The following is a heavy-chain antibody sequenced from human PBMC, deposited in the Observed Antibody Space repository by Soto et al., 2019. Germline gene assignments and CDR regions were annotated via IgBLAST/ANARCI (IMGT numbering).Heavy chain of an antibody. D-gene: IGHD5-12*01. CDR3: AGSAGVGYSGYDLAY. CDR2: IWYDGSTK. J-gene: IGHJ4*02. V-gene: IGHV3-33*01. CDR1: GFTFSSYG. Sequence: VQLVKSGGGVVQPGRSLRLSCAASGFTFSSYGMHWVRQAPGKGLEWVAVIWYDGSTKYYADSVKGRCTISRDNCKDTLHLQMNSLRAEDTAVYYCAGSAGVGYSGYDLAYWGQGTLVTVSS.